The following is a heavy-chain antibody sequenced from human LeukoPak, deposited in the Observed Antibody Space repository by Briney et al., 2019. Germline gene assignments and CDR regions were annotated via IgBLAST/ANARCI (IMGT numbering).Heavy chain of an antibody. Sequence: SETLSLTCTVSGGSISSYYWSWIRQPAGKGLEWIGRIYTSGSTNYNPSLKSRVTISVDTSKNQFSLKLSSVTAADTAVYYCARLPIAAAGTSWFGPWGQGTLVTVSS. CDR1: GGSISSYY. J-gene: IGHJ5*02. V-gene: IGHV4-4*07. D-gene: IGHD6-13*01. CDR2: IYTSGST. CDR3: ARLPIAAAGTSWFGP.